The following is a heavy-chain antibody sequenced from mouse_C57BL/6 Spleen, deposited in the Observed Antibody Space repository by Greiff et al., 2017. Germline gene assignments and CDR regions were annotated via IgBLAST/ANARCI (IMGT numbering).Heavy chain of an antibody. D-gene: IGHD2-5*01. CDR1: GYTFTDYE. V-gene: IGHV1-15*01. J-gene: IGHJ2*01. Sequence: QVQLQQSGAELVRPGASVTLSCKASGYTFTDYEMHWVKQTPVHGLEWIGAIDPETGGTAYNQKFKGKAILTADKSSSTAYKELRSLTSDDSAVYYCTNSNYLDYWGQGTTLTVSS. CDR2: IDPETGGT. CDR3: TNSNYLDY.